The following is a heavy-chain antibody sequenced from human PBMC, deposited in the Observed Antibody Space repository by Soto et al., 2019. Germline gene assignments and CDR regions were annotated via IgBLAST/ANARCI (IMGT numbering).Heavy chain of an antibody. Sequence: HVHLVQSGAEVKKPGSSVKVSCKASGGTFSSYALSWVRQAPGQGLAWMGGIIPILGTANYAQKFQGRVTITAAESTSTAYMELSSLRSEDTAVYYCERVPDYGDYVGYYYGMDVWGQGTTVTVSS. CDR2: IIPILGTA. J-gene: IGHJ6*02. CDR3: ERVPDYGDYVGYYYGMDV. D-gene: IGHD4-17*01. V-gene: IGHV1-69*01. CDR1: GGTFSSYA.